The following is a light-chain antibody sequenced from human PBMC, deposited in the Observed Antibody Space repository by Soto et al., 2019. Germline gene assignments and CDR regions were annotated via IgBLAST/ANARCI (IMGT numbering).Light chain of an antibody. Sequence: KMIQSPSSLSVSVGDIVTITCRARQNINSYLNWYQQKPGKAPKLLIYAASSLQSGVPSRFSGSGSETDFTLTISSLEPEDFPVYYCQHRMNWPLPFGQGTRLEIK. CDR3: QHRMNWPLP. J-gene: IGKJ5*01. CDR2: AAS. CDR1: QNINSY. V-gene: IGKV1-39*01.